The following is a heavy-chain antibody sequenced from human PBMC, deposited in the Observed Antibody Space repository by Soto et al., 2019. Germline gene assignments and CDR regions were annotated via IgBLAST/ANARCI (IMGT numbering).Heavy chain of an antibody. D-gene: IGHD5-18*01. CDR2: ISPYNGRT. J-gene: IGHJ6*02. CDR3: GRCRTDSYAMDV. Sequence: QVHLVQSGSDVEKPGASVKVSCKASGYSFTSYGIGWVRQVPGQGPEWMGWISPYNGRTNYAQSVKSLVVMTPDISTNTVYVERRSLRSDDSAIYYCGRCRTDSYAMDVGGQETTVTVSS. V-gene: IGHV1-18*01. CDR1: GYSFTSYG.